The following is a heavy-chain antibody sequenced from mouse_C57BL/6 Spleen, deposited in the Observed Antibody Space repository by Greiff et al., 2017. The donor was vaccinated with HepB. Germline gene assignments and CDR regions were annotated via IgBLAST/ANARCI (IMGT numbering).Heavy chain of an antibody. CDR1: GYTFTSYW. V-gene: IGHV1-50*01. Sequence: QVQLQQPGAELVKPGASVKLSCKASGYTFTSYWMQWVKQRPGQGLEWIGEIDPSDSYTNYNQKFKGKATLTVDTSSSTAYMQLSSLTSEDSAVYYCASNLYSNPDYWGQGTTLTVSS. D-gene: IGHD2-5*01. CDR3: ASNLYSNPDY. J-gene: IGHJ2*01. CDR2: IDPSDSYT.